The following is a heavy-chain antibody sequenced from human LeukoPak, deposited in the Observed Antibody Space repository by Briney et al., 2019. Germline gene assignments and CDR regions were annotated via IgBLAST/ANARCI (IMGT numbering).Heavy chain of an antibody. D-gene: IGHD5-24*01. CDR2: IYYTVST. CDR3: ARHELDGYSGYYFDY. J-gene: IGHJ4*02. Sequence: CETPSLTCTVSGGSLSSSSYYWGWIRQPPGKGLEWIGSIYYTVSTYYNPSLKSRVTISVDTSKNQFSLKLSSVTAADTAVYYCARHELDGYSGYYFDYWGQGTPATVSS. CDR1: GGSLSSSSYY. V-gene: IGHV4-39*01.